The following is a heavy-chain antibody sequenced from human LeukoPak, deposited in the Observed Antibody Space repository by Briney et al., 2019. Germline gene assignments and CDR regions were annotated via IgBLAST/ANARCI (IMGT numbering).Heavy chain of an antibody. J-gene: IGHJ1*01. V-gene: IGHV5-51*01. Sequence: GESLKISCKGSGYSFTSYWIGWVRQMPGKGLEWMGIIYPGDSDTRYSPSFQGQVTISADKSISTAYLQWSSLKASDTAMYYCARSGPPYSSSFWYFQHWGQGTLVTVSS. D-gene: IGHD6-6*01. CDR2: IYPGDSDT. CDR3: ARSGPPYSSSFWYFQH. CDR1: GYSFTSYW.